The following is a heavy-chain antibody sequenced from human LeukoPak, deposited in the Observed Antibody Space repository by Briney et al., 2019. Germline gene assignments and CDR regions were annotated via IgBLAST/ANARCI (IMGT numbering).Heavy chain of an antibody. J-gene: IGHJ1*01. CDR2: IIPIFGTA. V-gene: IGHV1-69*06. Sequence: ASVKVSCKASGGTFSSYAISWVRQAPGQGLEWMGGIIPIFGTANYAQKFQGRVTITADKSTSTAYMELSSLRSEDTAVYYCARGRAVAGAGYFQHWGQGTLVTVSS. CDR1: GGTFSSYA. D-gene: IGHD6-19*01. CDR3: ARGRAVAGAGYFQH.